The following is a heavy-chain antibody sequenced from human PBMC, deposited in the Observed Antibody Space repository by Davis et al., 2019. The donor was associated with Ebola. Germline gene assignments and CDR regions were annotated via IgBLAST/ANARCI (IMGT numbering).Heavy chain of an antibody. V-gene: IGHV5-51*01. D-gene: IGHD1-20*01. CDR2: IYPGDSDT. CDR1: GYSFTSYW. J-gene: IGHJ3*02. Sequence: GESLKISCKGSGYSFTSYWIGWVRQMPGKGLEWMWIIYPGDSDTRYSPSFQGQVTISADKSITTAYLQWSSLKASDTAMYYCATLRRTITGMDDGFDIWGQGTMVTVSS. CDR3: ATLRRTITGMDDGFDI.